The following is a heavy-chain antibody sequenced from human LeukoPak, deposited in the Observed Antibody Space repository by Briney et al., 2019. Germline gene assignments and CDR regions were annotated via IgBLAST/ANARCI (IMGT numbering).Heavy chain of an antibody. D-gene: IGHD3-3*01. J-gene: IGHJ4*02. CDR2: IYTSGST. V-gene: IGHV4-61*02. Sequence: SQTLSLTCTVSGGSISSGSYYWSWIRQPAGKGLEWIGRIYTSGSTNYNPSLKSRVTISVDTSKNPFSLKLSSVTAADTAVYYCARGYDFWSGKPFDCWGQGTLVTVSS. CDR3: ARGYDFWSGKPFDC. CDR1: GGSISSGSYY.